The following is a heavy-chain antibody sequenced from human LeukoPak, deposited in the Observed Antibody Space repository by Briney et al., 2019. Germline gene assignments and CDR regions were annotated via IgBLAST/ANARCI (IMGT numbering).Heavy chain of an antibody. CDR2: ISGYNGNT. CDR1: GYTFTSYG. Sequence: ASVKVSCKASGYTFTSYGISWVRQAPGQGLEWMGWISGYNGNTNYAQKLQDRVTMTTDTSTSTVYMELRSLRSDDTAVYYCARASYYDSSGHAFDIWGQGTMVTVSS. D-gene: IGHD3-22*01. J-gene: IGHJ3*02. CDR3: ARASYYDSSGHAFDI. V-gene: IGHV1-18*01.